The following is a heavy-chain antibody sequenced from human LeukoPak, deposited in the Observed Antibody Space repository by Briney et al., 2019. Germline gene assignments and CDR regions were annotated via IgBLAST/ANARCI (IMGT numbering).Heavy chain of an antibody. V-gene: IGHV1-2*06. CDR2: INLNSGGA. CDR3: ARVHSLYYDFWSGYSATDY. J-gene: IGHJ4*02. D-gene: IGHD3-3*01. CDR1: GYTFTGYF. Sequence: ASVKVSCKASGYTFTGYFIHWVRQAPGRGLEWMGRINLNSGGAEYEQNFQGRVTMTRDTSINTAYMTLSGLTFDDTAMYYCARVHSLYYDFWSGYSATDYWGQGTLVTVSS.